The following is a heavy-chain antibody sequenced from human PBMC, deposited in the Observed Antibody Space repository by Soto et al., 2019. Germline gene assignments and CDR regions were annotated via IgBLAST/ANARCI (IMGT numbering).Heavy chain of an antibody. CDR1: GFTFSSDA. V-gene: IGHV3-23*01. CDR3: AKTPRRLIGEFDY. CDR2: ISGSGNST. D-gene: IGHD2-21*01. Sequence: GGSLRLSCAASGFTFSSDAMSWVRQAPEKGLEWVSGISGSGNSTYYADSVKGRFTISRDNSKNTLYLQMNSLRAEDTAVYYCAKTPRRLIGEFDYWGQGTLVTVSS. J-gene: IGHJ4*02.